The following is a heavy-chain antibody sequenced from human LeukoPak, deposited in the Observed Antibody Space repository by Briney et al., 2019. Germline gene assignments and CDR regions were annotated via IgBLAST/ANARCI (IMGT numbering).Heavy chain of an antibody. CDR3: ASEFGSSWYFDY. CDR1: GGTFSSYA. CDR2: IIPILGIA. V-gene: IGHV1-69*04. J-gene: IGHJ4*02. Sequence: GASVKVSCKASGGTFSSYAISWVRQAPGQGLEWMGRIIPILGIANYAQKFQGRVTITADKSTSTAYMELSSLRSEDTAVYYCASEFGSSWYFDYWGQGTLVTVSS. D-gene: IGHD6-13*01.